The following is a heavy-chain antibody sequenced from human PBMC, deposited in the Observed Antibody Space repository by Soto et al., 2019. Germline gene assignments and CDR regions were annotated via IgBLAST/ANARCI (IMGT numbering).Heavy chain of an antibody. CDR2: TGGSGSST. V-gene: IGHV3-23*01. J-gene: IGHJ5*01. Sequence: EVQLLESGGGLVQPGGSLRLSCAASGFNFRSYAMTWVRQAPGKGLDWVSGTGGSGSSTFYSDSVKGRFSISRDNSKNLLYLQMNNLSVEDTGVYYCARDTGDDDYEGWFDSWGQGTLVTVSS. CDR1: GFNFRSYA. CDR3: ARDTGDDDYEGWFDS. D-gene: IGHD3-16*01.